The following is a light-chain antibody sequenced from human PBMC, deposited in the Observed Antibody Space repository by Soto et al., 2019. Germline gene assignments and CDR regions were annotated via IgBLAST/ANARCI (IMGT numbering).Light chain of an antibody. V-gene: IGKV1-27*01. CDR2: GAS. CDR1: QGIGTS. J-gene: IGKJ4*01. CDR3: QKYNAAPLS. Sequence: DIQMTQSPSSLSASVGDRVTITCQASQGIGTSLVWYQQKPGKAPRLLIHGASTLQSGVPSRFSGSGSGTDFTLIISSLQPEDVAMYYCQKYNAAPLSFGGGTKVEIK.